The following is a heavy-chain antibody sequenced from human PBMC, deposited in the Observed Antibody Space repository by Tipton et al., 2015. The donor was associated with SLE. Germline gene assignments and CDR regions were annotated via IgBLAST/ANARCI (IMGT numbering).Heavy chain of an antibody. CDR3: ARGREAVAVTGDFDY. CDR1: GGSISSGDYY. V-gene: IGHV4-30-4*01. CDR2: IYYSGST. D-gene: IGHD6-19*01. J-gene: IGHJ4*02. Sequence: TLSLTCTVSGGSISSGDYYWSWIRQPPGKGLEWIGYIYYSGSTNYNPSLKSRVTISVDTSKNQFSLKLSSVTAADTAVYYCARGREAVAVTGDFDYWGQGTLVTVSS.